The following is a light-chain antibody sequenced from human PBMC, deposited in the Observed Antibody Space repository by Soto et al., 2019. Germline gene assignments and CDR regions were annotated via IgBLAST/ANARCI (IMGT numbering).Light chain of an antibody. CDR1: SSDVGNYNR. J-gene: IGLJ1*01. Sequence: QSVLTQPPSVSGSPGQSVAISCSGTSSDVGNYNRVSWYQQPPGTAPKLRIYDVSNRPSGVPDRFSGSKSGNTASLTSSGLQAEDEADYYCSSFTTSSTDVFGTGTKLTVL. V-gene: IGLV2-18*02. CDR2: DVS. CDR3: SSFTTSSTDV.